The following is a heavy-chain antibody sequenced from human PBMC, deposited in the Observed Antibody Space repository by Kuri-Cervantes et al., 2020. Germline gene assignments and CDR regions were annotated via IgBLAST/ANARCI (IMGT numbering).Heavy chain of an antibody. Sequence: SETLSLTCTVSGGSISSYYWSWIRQPAGKGLEWIGRIYTSGSTNYNPSLKSRVTISVDTSKNQFSLKLSSVTAADTAVYYCARDQIPSVWHYYYYYGMDVWGQGTTVTVSS. D-gene: IGHD2-21*01. V-gene: IGHV4-4*07. J-gene: IGHJ6*02. CDR3: ARDQIPSVWHYYYYYGMDV. CDR1: GGSISSYY. CDR2: IYTSGST.